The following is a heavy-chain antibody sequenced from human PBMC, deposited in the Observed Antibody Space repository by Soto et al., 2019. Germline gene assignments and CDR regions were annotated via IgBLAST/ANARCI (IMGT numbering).Heavy chain of an antibody. J-gene: IGHJ1*01. V-gene: IGHV1-18*01. CDR3: ARVGSYYYDSSGYLEYFQH. Sequence: ASVKVSCKASGYTFTSYGISWVRQAPGQGLEWMGWISAYNGNTNYAQKLQGRVTMTTDTSTSTAYMELRSLRSDDTAVYYCARVGSYYYDSSGYLEYFQHWGQGTLVTAPQ. D-gene: IGHD3-22*01. CDR2: ISAYNGNT. CDR1: GYTFTSYG.